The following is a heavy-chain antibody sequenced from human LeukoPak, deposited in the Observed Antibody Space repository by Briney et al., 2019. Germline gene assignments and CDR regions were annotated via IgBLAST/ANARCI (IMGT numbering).Heavy chain of an antibody. CDR1: DNTISSGYY. V-gene: IGHV4-38-2*02. Sequence: SETLSLTCTVSDNTISSGYYWGWIRQAPGKGLEWIASMYDSGDTYYNPSLKSRVTISVDTSKNQFSLKLSSVTAADTAVYYCAIRTTVTSYYFDYWGQGTLVTVSS. D-gene: IGHD4-17*01. CDR3: AIRTTVTSYYFDY. CDR2: MYDSGDT. J-gene: IGHJ4*02.